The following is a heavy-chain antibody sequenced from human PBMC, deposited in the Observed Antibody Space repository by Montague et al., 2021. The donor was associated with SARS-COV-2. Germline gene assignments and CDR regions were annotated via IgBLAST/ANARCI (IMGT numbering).Heavy chain of an antibody. D-gene: IGHD3-9*01. Sequence: PALVKPTQTLTLTCTFSGFSLSTIGVGVGWIRQPPGKALEWLALIYWDDDKRYSPFLRSRLTISKDTSKNQVVLTMTNMDPVDTATYFCAHSSGADWFPRSWFDSWGQGTLVTVSS. CDR2: IYWDDDK. J-gene: IGHJ5*01. V-gene: IGHV2-5*02. CDR3: AHSSGADWFPRSWFDS. CDR1: GFSLSTIGVG.